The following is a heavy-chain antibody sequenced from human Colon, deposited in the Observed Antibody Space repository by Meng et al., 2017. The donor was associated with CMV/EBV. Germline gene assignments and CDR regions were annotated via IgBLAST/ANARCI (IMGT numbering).Heavy chain of an antibody. CDR2: IRSDGSAT. J-gene: IGHJ4*02. V-gene: IGHV1-2*02. CDR1: IYTLTAYY. CDR3: VRSSGWSLFDY. D-gene: IGHD6-19*01. Sequence: QAQLWPSGAGVKEPVSSLKAACNTSIYTLTAYYMHWVRQAPGQGREWMGCIRSDGSATNYSQKFLGRVTMTRDASVSTAYMELSGLTSDDTAVYFCVRSSGWSLFDYWGPGALVTVSS.